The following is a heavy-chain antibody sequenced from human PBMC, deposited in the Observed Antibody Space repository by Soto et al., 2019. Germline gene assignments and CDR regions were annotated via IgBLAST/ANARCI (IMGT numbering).Heavy chain of an antibody. V-gene: IGHV3-23*01. CDR2: ISGSGGGT. D-gene: IGHD6-19*01. Sequence: PGGSLRLSCAACGFTFISSAMSWFRQTPGKGLEWVSAISGSGGGTYYADSVKGRFTISRDNSKNTLYLQINSLRAEDTAIYYCAKDSYTSGWYRDLGYWGQGTLGTVSS. J-gene: IGHJ4*02. CDR1: GFTFISSA. CDR3: AKDSYTSGWYRDLGY.